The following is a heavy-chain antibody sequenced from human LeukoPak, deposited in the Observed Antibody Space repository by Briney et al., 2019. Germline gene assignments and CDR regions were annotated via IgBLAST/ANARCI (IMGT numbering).Heavy chain of an antibody. D-gene: IGHD5-18*01. Sequence: ASVKVSCKASGYTFTDYALHWVRQAPGQSLEWMGWITTGRGETRYSQEFQRRITFTRDTSASTVYMDLSDLRSEDTAVYYCARGIQLWLLGYWGQGTLVTVSS. CDR1: GYTFTDYA. CDR2: ITTGRGET. J-gene: IGHJ4*02. V-gene: IGHV1-3*03. CDR3: ARGIQLWLLGY.